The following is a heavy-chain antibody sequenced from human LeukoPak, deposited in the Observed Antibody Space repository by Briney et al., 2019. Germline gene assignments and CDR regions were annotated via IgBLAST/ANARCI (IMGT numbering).Heavy chain of an antibody. J-gene: IGHJ4*02. Sequence: PGGSLRLSCAASGFTIDDYGMSWVRQAPGKGLEWVSGINWNGGSTGYADSVKGRFTISRDNAKNSLYLQMNSLRAEDTALYYCARERAVAGTFNYFDYWGQGTLVTVSS. V-gene: IGHV3-20*04. CDR3: ARERAVAGTFNYFDY. D-gene: IGHD6-19*01. CDR1: GFTIDDYG. CDR2: INWNGGST.